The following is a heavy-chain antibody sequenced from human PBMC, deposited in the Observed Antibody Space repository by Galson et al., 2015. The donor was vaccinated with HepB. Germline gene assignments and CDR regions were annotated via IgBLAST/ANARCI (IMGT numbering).Heavy chain of an antibody. Sequence: SLRLSCAASGFTFSDYRMNWVRQAPGKGLEWISYISRSSKVIHYADSVKGRFTISRDNAKNSLYLQMDSLSDGDTAVYYCVRDGGESYNWCERWGQGTLVTVPS. CDR1: GFTFSDYR. CDR3: VRDGGESYNWCER. D-gene: IGHD2-21*01. V-gene: IGHV3-48*02. J-gene: IGHJ5*02. CDR2: ISRSSKVI.